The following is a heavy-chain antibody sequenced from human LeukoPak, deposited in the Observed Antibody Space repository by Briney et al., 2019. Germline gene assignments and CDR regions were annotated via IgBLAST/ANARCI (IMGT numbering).Heavy chain of an antibody. Sequence: ASVKVSCKASGYTFTGYYMHWVRQAPGQGLEWMGWINTHSGGTNYAQKFEDRVTMTRDTSISTGYMELRSLRSDDTAIYYCTGLWRPNDYYDTSGYFDDGFDIWGQGTMVTVSS. V-gene: IGHV1-2*02. CDR2: INTHSGGT. D-gene: IGHD3-22*01. CDR3: TGLWRPNDYYDTSGYFDDGFDI. J-gene: IGHJ3*02. CDR1: GYTFTGYY.